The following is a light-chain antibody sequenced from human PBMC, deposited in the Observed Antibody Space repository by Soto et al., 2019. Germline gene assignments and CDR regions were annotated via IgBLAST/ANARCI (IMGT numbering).Light chain of an antibody. Sequence: DIQMTQSPSTLSASVGDRVTITCRASQSISNWLAWYQQKPGKAPKLLIYDASSLESGVPSRFSGSGSGTEFTLTISSLQPDDFATYYCQQYNRYSGTFGGGNKVEIK. J-gene: IGKJ4*01. CDR2: DAS. V-gene: IGKV1-5*01. CDR1: QSISNW. CDR3: QQYNRYSGT.